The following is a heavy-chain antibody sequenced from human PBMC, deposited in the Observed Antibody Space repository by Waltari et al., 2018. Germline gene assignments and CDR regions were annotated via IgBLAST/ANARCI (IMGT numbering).Heavy chain of an antibody. V-gene: IGHV4-59*01. J-gene: IGHJ6*03. D-gene: IGHD3-10*01. CDR2: IYYSGST. CDR1: GGSISSYY. Sequence: QVQLQESGPGLVKPSETLSLTCTVSGGSISSYYWSWIRQPPGKGLEWIGYIYYSGSTNYNPSLKSRVTISVDTSKNQFSLKLSSVTAADTAVYYCARVASGSYNSYYYYYMDVWGKGTTVTVSS. CDR3: ARVASGSYNSYYYYYMDV.